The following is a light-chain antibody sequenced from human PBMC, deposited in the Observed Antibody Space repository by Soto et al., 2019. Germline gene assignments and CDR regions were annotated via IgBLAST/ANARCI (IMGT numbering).Light chain of an antibody. CDR1: QSVSSN. J-gene: IGKJ5*01. CDR2: GAS. V-gene: IGKV3-15*01. Sequence: EEGVTQSPATLSVSQEERATLSCRASQSVSSNLAWYQQKPGQAPRLLIYGASTRATGIPARFSGSGSGTEFTLTISSLQSEDFAVYYCPQYDNWPKTFGQGTRLAI. CDR3: PQYDNWPKT.